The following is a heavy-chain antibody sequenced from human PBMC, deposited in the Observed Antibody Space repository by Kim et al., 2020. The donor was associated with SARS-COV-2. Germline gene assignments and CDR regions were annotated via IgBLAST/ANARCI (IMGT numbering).Heavy chain of an antibody. D-gene: IGHD2-2*01. Sequence: QKFQGRVTMTRDTSTSTVYMELSSLRSEDTAVYYCARGGPAAMDYYGMDVWGQGTTVTVSS. V-gene: IGHV1-46*01. J-gene: IGHJ6*02. CDR3: ARGGPAAMDYYGMDV.